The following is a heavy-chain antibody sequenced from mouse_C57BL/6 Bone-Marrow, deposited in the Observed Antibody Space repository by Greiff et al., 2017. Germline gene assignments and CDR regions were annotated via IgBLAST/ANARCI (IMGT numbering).Heavy chain of an antibody. D-gene: IGHD2-1*01. CDR1: GYTFTTYP. Sequence: QVQLQQSGAELVKPGASVKMSCKASGYTFTTYPIEWMKQTHGKSLEWIGNFLPYHDDTTYNETFKGKATLTVEKASISVDLELSRLTSDDSAVYYCARGGNYGGYYFAYWGQGTTLTVSS. V-gene: IGHV1-47*01. CDR2: FLPYHDDT. CDR3: ARGGNYGGYYFAY. J-gene: IGHJ2*01.